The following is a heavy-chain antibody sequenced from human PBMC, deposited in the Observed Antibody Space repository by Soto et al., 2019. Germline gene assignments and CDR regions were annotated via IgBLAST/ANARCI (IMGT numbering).Heavy chain of an antibody. Sequence: EVQLVESGGGVIRPGGSLRLSCAASGFTFDDYGMSWARQAPGKGLEWVSGVNWNGGSTGYADSVKGRFTISRDNAKNSLYLQMSSLRAEDTAFYYGVRGASLNFDYWGQGTLVTVSS. CDR2: VNWNGGST. D-gene: IGHD1-26*01. CDR3: VRGASLNFDY. CDR1: GFTFDDYG. V-gene: IGHV3-20*04. J-gene: IGHJ4*02.